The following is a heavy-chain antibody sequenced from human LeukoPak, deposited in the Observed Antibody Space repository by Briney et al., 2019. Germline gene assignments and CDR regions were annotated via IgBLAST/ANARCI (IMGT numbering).Heavy chain of an antibody. CDR2: ISSDGSIK. D-gene: IGHD2-8*01. Sequence: PGGSLRLSCTASKFTFSHYGMQWVRQAPGKGLEWAAVISSDGSIKVYADSVKGRFTISRDNSKNTVYVQMNSLRAEDTAVYYCAKGVGYGGMDVWGQGTTVTVSS. J-gene: IGHJ6*02. CDR1: KFTFSHYG. CDR3: AKGVGYGGMDV. V-gene: IGHV3-30*18.